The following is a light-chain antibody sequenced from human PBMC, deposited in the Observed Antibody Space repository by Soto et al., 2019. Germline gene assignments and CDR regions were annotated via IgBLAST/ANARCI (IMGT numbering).Light chain of an antibody. CDR3: ISSRTRRTSHVI. CDR1: SSDVGVSEY. J-gene: IGLJ2*01. CDR2: HVS. Sequence: QSALTQPASVSGSPGQSITISCTGTSSDVGVSEYVSWYQQLPNKAPQLIISHVSNRPSGVSNRFSGSKSGNTASLTISGLQAEDEADYYCISSRTRRTSHVIFGGGTKVTVL. V-gene: IGLV2-14*03.